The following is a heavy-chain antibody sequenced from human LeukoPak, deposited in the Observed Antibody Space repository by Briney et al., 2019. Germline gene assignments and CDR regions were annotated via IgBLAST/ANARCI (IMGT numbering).Heavy chain of an antibody. Sequence: GGSLRLSCAASGFSFNTAWMNWVRQAPGKGLEWVSYIGSSGTIYYVDSVKGRFTISRDNAKNSLYLQMNSLRAEDTALYYCARGYPGNMDVWGKGATVTVSS. CDR2: IGSSGTI. CDR1: GFSFNTAW. D-gene: IGHD2-2*02. CDR3: ARGYPGNMDV. V-gene: IGHV3-69-1*02. J-gene: IGHJ6*03.